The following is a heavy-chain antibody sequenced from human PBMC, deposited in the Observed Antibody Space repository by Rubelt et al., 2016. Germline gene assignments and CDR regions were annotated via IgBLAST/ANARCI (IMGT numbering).Heavy chain of an antibody. CDR3: AREAWAAAAY. Sequence: EQLVESGGGVVQPGGSLRLSCAASGFSFSSYWMHWVRQAPGKGLVWVSRIKSDGSSTSSADSVKGRFTISRDNAKNTLYLEMDSLRAEDTAVYYCAREAWAAAAYWGQGTLVTVSS. CDR2: IKSDGSST. J-gene: IGHJ4*02. D-gene: IGHD6-13*01. CDR1: GFSFSSYW. V-gene: IGHV3-74*01.